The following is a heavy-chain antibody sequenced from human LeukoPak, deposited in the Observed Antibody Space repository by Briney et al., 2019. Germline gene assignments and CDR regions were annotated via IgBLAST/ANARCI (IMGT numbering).Heavy chain of an antibody. D-gene: IGHD4-11*01. J-gene: IGHJ4*02. V-gene: IGHV1-18*01. CDR2: ISAYNGNT. CDR1: GYTFTSYG. CDR3: ARTSSPYSNYEDY. Sequence: ASVKVSXKASGYTFTSYGISWVRQAHGQGLEWIGWISAYNGNTNYAQKLQGRVTMTTDTSTSTAYMELRSLRSVDTAVYYCARTSSPYSNYEDYWGQGTLVTVSS.